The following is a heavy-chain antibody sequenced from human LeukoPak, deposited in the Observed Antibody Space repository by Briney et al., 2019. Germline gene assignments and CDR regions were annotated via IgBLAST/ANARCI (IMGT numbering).Heavy chain of an antibody. D-gene: IGHD3-10*01. V-gene: IGHV3-15*01. Sequence: GGSLRLSCAASGFTFSNAWMSWVRQAPGKGLEWVGRIKSKTDGGTTDYAAPVKGRFTISRDNAKNSLYLQMNSLRPEDTAMYYCTGETYYFDHWGQGALVTVSS. CDR1: GFTFSNAW. CDR2: IKSKTDGGTT. J-gene: IGHJ4*02. CDR3: TGETYYFDH.